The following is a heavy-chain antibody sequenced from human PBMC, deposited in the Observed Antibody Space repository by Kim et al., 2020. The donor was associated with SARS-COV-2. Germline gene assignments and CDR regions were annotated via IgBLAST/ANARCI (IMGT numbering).Heavy chain of an antibody. J-gene: IGHJ3*02. D-gene: IGHD3-10*01. V-gene: IGHV1-69*01. CDR3: ASSITMVRGGPDAFDI. Sequence: KFQGRVTITADESTSTAYMELSSLRSEDTAVYYCASSITMVRGGPDAFDIWGQGTMVTVSS.